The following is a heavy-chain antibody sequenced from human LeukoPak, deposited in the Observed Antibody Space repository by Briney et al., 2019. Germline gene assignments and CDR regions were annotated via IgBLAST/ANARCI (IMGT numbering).Heavy chain of an antibody. D-gene: IGHD2-2*01. CDR2: ISSGGSVK. Sequence: PGGSLRLSCAASGFTFSDYYMSWIRQAPGKGLVWVSYISSGGSVKYYADSVTGRVTISRDNAKNSLYLQMNSLRAEDTAVYYCARVVVLPAPLYMDVWGKGTTVTVSS. CDR1: GFTFSDYY. CDR3: ARVVVLPAPLYMDV. V-gene: IGHV3-11*01. J-gene: IGHJ6*03.